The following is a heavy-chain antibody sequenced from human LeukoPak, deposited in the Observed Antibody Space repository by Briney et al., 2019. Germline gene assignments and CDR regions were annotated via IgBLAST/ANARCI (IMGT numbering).Heavy chain of an antibody. CDR2: INHSGST. J-gene: IGHJ5*02. Sequence: SETLSLTCAVYGGSFSGYYWSWIRQPPGKGLEWIGEINHSGSTNYNPSLKSRVTISVDTSKNQFSLKLSSVTAADTAVYYCARDLVYSSGWFDPWGQGTLVTVSP. CDR3: ARDLVYSSGWFDP. V-gene: IGHV4-34*01. CDR1: GGSFSGYY. D-gene: IGHD6-19*01.